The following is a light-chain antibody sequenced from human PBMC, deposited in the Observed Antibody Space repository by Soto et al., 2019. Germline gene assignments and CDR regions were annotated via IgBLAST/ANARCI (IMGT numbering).Light chain of an antibody. V-gene: IGKV4-1*01. CDR2: CAS. J-gene: IGKJ1*01. Sequence: DIVMTQSPDSLSVSLGERATINCKSSQTVLYSSNNKNHLAWYQQRPGQPPKLLFSCASTRESGVPDRFSASGSGTDVTLSIGSLQAEDVAVYYCQQYYSTPRTFGQGTKVEIK. CDR3: QQYYSTPRT. CDR1: QTVLYSSNNKNH.